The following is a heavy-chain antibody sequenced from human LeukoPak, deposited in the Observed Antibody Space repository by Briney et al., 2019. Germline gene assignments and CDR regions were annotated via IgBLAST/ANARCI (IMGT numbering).Heavy chain of an antibody. J-gene: IGHJ4*02. CDR3: ARFPPGIAVAGHNDY. CDR2: MYYSGST. CDR1: GASVSSGSYY. D-gene: IGHD6-19*01. V-gene: IGHV4-61*01. Sequence: SSETLSLTCTVSGASVSSGSYYWSWTRQPPGKGLEWIGYMYYSGSTNYNPSLKSRVTISVDTSKNQFSLKLSSVTAADTAVYYCARFPPGIAVAGHNDYWGQGTLVIVSS.